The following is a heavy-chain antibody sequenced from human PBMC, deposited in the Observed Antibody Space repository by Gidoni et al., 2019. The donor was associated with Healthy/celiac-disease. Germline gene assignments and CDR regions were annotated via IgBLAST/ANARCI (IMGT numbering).Heavy chain of an antibody. Sequence: QVQLVESGGGVVHPGRSLRLSCAASGFTFRSYGMHWVRQAPGKGLEWVAVIWYDGSNKYYADSVKGRFTISRDNSKNTLYLQMNSLRAEDTAVYYCARPLESLGYCSGGSCPSGTLHYGMDVWGQGTTVTVSS. CDR3: ARPLESLGYCSGGSCPSGTLHYGMDV. J-gene: IGHJ6*02. CDR2: IWYDGSNK. V-gene: IGHV3-33*01. D-gene: IGHD2-15*01. CDR1: GFTFRSYG.